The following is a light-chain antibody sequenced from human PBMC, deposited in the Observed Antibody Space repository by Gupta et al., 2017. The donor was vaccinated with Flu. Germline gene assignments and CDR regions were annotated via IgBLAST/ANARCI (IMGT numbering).Light chain of an antibody. V-gene: IGLV3-21*02. CDR1: KVGRNA. CDR3: QMWESSSDHGV. CDR2: DDT. J-gene: IGLJ2*01. Sequence: VTLTCVKDKVGRNAVHWYQQRPGQAPLLVVYDDTLRPSGISDRISGSISGHTASLTISRVEVGDEADYYCQMWESSSDHGVFGGGTK.